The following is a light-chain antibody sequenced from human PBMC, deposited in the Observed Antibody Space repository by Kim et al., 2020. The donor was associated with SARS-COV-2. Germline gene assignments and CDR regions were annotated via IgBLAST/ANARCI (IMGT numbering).Light chain of an antibody. CDR1: AIYSRR. V-gene: IGLV3-21*04. CDR3: QVWAGPSAHLV. J-gene: IGLJ1*01. CDR2: FNS. Sequence: SYELTQPPSLSVAPAETATITCDGAAIYSRRVHWYQQMPGKAPKLILYFNSDRPSGIPDRFSGSISGDSATLTITRVEARDEADYYCQVWAGPSAHLVFG.